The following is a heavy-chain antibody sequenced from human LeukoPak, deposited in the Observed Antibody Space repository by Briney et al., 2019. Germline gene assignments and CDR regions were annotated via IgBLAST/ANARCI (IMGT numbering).Heavy chain of an antibody. D-gene: IGHD3-10*01. J-gene: IGHJ6*03. V-gene: IGHV4-34*01. CDR1: GGSISHYY. CDR3: ASAYYYGSGSPHYGYYYYYMDV. CDR2: INHSRST. Sequence: SETLSLTCAVYGGSISHYYWSWIRHSPRKGLECIGEINHSRSTNYNPSLKSRVTISVDTSKNQFSLKLSSVTAADTAVYYCASAYYYGSGSPHYGYYYYYMDVWGKGTTVTISS.